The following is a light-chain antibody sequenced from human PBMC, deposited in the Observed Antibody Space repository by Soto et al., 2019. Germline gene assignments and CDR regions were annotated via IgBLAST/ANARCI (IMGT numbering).Light chain of an antibody. CDR1: SSDVGGYNY. V-gene: IGLV2-14*01. Sequence: QSVLTQPASVSESPGQSITTSCTGTSSDVGGYNYVSWYQQHPGKAPKLLIYEVSNRPSGVSNRFSGSKSGNTASLIISGLQAEDEADYYCSSYTSSSTRVFGTGTKVTVL. CDR2: EVS. J-gene: IGLJ1*01. CDR3: SSYTSSSTRV.